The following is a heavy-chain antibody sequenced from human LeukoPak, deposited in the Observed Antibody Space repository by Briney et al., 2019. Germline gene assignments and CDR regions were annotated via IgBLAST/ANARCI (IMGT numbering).Heavy chain of an antibody. CDR1: GGSMSTYY. Sequence: SETLSLTCTVSGGSMSTYYWTWIRQPAGKRREWIGRIYSSGSTNYNPSLKSRVTMSVNMSENQFSLNLSSGTAADTAVYYCARDNSWFDPWGQGTLVTVSS. CDR3: ARDNSWFDP. CDR2: IYSSGST. J-gene: IGHJ5*02. V-gene: IGHV4-4*07.